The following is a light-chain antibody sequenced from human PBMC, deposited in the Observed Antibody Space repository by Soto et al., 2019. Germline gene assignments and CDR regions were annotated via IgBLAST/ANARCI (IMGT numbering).Light chain of an antibody. V-gene: IGKV3-20*01. CDR1: QSVSSSY. CDR2: GAS. Sequence: EIVLTQPPGTLSLSPGERATFSCRASQSVSSSYIAWYQQKRGQAPRRLIYGASIRATGIPDRFSGSGSGTDFTLTISRLEPEDFAVYYCQHYDSARWTFGLGTKVDIK. CDR3: QHYDSARWT. J-gene: IGKJ1*01.